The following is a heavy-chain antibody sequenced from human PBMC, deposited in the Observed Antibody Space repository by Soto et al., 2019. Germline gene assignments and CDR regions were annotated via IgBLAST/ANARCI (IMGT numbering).Heavy chain of an antibody. Sequence: GASVKVSCKASGGTFSSYTISWVRQAPGQGLEWMGRIIPILGIANYAQKFQGRVTITADKSTSTAYMELSSLRSEDTAVYYCARDRSVAVAGQEGDAFDIWGQGTMVTVSS. CDR3: ARDRSVAVAGQEGDAFDI. V-gene: IGHV1-69*04. J-gene: IGHJ3*02. D-gene: IGHD6-19*01. CDR2: IIPILGIA. CDR1: GGTFSSYT.